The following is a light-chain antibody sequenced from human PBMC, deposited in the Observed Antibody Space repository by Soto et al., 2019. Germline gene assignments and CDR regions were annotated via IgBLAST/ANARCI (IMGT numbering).Light chain of an antibody. CDR2: SAS. CDR3: QQYGSSRT. Sequence: EIVLTQSPGTLSLSPGERATLSCRASESISSNYLAWYQQKPGQAPRLLIYSASSRATGIPDRFSGSGSGTDVTLTISRLEPEDFAVYYCQQYGSSRTFGQGTKLEIK. CDR1: ESISSNY. J-gene: IGKJ1*01. V-gene: IGKV3-20*01.